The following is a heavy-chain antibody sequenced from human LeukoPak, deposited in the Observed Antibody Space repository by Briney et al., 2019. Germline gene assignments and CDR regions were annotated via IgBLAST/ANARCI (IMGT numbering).Heavy chain of an antibody. CDR1: GYSFTSYW. V-gene: IGHV5-51*01. CDR2: IYPGDSDT. Sequence: GESLEISCKGSGYSFTSYWIGWVRQMPGKGLEWVGIIYPGDSDTRYSPSFQGHVTISADKSITTAYLQWSSLKASDTAMYYCARHTSNWGDTFDIWGQGTMVTVSS. J-gene: IGHJ3*02. CDR3: ARHTSNWGDTFDI. D-gene: IGHD7-27*01.